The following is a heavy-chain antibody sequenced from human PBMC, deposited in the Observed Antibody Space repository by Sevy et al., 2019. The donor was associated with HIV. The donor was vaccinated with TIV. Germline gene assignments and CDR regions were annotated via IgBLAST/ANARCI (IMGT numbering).Heavy chain of an antibody. CDR3: SRDGGSIMPDFDL. V-gene: IGHV3-49*03. CDR1: GFTFGDYT. J-gene: IGHJ2*01. CDR2: IRSKAYGETT. Sequence: GGSLRLSCTASGFTFGDYTMSWFRQAPGKGLEWVSFIRSKAYGETTEYAASVKGRFTISRYDFKSIAYLQMNSLKTEDTAVYYCSRDGGSIMPDFDLWGRGTLVTVSS. D-gene: IGHD1-20*01.